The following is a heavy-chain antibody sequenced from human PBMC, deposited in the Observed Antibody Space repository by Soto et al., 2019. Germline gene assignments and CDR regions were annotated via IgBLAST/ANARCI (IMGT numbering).Heavy chain of an antibody. J-gene: IGHJ4*02. V-gene: IGHV3-9*01. Sequence: EVLLVESGGGVAQPGRSLRLSCATSGFTFDDYAMHWVRQAPGKGLEWVSGISWNSDKTDYADSVKGRFTISRDNAKKSLFLQMTSLRSEDTAFYFCARTTWGFGEPLDSWGQGTLVSVSS. CDR1: GFTFDDYA. CDR3: ARTTWGFGEPLDS. CDR2: ISWNSDKT. D-gene: IGHD1-1*01.